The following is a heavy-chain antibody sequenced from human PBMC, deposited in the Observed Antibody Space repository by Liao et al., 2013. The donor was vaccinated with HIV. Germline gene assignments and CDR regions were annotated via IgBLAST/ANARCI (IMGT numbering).Heavy chain of an antibody. V-gene: IGHV4-34*01. D-gene: IGHD3/OR15-3a*01. Sequence: QVQLQQWGAGLLKPSETLSLTCAVYGGSFSGYHWSWIRQPPGKGLEWIGEINQSGSTNYNPSLKSRVTISVDTSKNQFSLKLSSVTAADTAVYYCARRTSNNFGTYSGVGYXRRTVDPRRPSYLRTDS. J-gene: IGHJ5*01. CDR2: INQSGST. CDR3: ARRTSNNFGTYSGVGYXRRTVDPRRPSYLRTDS. CDR1: GGSFSGYH.